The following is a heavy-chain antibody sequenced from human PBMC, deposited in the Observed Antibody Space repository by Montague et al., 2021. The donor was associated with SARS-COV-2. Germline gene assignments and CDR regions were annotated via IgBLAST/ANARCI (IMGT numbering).Heavy chain of an antibody. V-gene: IGHV4-34*01. J-gene: IGHJ6*02. D-gene: IGHD2-2*01. CDR1: GGSLSAYY. Sequence: SETLSLTCAVYGGSLSAYYWSWIRQPPGEGLEWIAEISHSGSTSYNTSLKSRVTITGDTSKNQFSLKLSSATTADTAVYYCARVPYRLLFVPRYYGMDVWGQGTTVTVSS. CDR2: ISHSGST. CDR3: ARVPYRLLFVPRYYGMDV.